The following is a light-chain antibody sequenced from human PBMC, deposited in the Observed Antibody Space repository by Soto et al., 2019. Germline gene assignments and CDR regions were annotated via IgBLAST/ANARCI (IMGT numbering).Light chain of an antibody. Sequence: EMEGTLPPDNLSTSSSDIVPHSTRASQSVSSNLAWYQQKPGQAPRLLIYGASTRATGIPARFSGSGSGTEFRHSICSALSEDCALYYSKQDNNGPTGRLGEGTKVDIK. CDR2: GAS. CDR3: KQDNNGPTGR. J-gene: IGKJ1*01. CDR1: QSVSSN. V-gene: IGKV3-15*01.